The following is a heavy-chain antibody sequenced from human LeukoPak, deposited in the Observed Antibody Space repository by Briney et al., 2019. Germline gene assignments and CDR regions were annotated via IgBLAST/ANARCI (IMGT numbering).Heavy chain of an antibody. CDR3: ARDFDYVWGSYRPNAAFDI. CDR2: IYTSGST. Sequence: SETLSLTCTVSGGSISSYYWSWIRQPAGKGLEWIGRIYTSGSTNYNPSLKSRVTMSVDTPKNQFSLKLSSVTAADTAVYYCARDFDYVWGSYRPNAAFDIWGQGTMVTVSS. J-gene: IGHJ3*02. D-gene: IGHD3-16*02. V-gene: IGHV4-4*07. CDR1: GGSISSYY.